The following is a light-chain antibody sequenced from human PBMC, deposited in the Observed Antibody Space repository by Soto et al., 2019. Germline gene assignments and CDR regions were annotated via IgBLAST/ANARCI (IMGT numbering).Light chain of an antibody. V-gene: IGLV2-14*01. CDR1: STDIGRYNY. J-gene: IGLJ1*01. Sequence: QSVLTQPASVSGSPGQSITISCTGTSTDIGRYNYVSWYQQHPGKAPKLMIYDGSNRPSGVSNRFSGSKSGNTASLTISGLQAEDEADYYCSSYTSSSTYVFGTGTKVTVL. CDR3: SSYTSSSTYV. CDR2: DGS.